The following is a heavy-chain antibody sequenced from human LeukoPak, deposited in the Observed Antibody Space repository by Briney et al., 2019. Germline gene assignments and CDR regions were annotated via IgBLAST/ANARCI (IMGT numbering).Heavy chain of an antibody. Sequence: SETLSLTCTVSGGSTSTYYLSWIRQPAGKGLEWIGRIYTNGITDYNPSLQNRVTMSVDTSKNQFSLKLNSVTAADTAVYYCARGGTSFDYWGQGTLVTVSS. CDR2: IYTNGIT. CDR3: ARGGTSFDY. J-gene: IGHJ4*02. CDR1: GGSTSTYY. V-gene: IGHV4-4*07.